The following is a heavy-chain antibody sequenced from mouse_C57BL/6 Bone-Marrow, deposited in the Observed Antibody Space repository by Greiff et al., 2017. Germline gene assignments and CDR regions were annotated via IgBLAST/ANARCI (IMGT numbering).Heavy chain of an antibody. D-gene: IGHD2-1*01. CDR2: INPGSGGT. CDR1: GYAFTNYL. V-gene: IGHV1-54*01. Sequence: VKLMESGAELVRPGTSVKVSCKASGYAFTNYLIAWVKQRPGQGLEWIGVINPGSGGTNYNEKFKGKATLTADKSSSTAYMQLSSLTSEDSAVYFCASGGYYGNRFDYWGQGTTLTVSS. CDR3: ASGGYYGNRFDY. J-gene: IGHJ2*01.